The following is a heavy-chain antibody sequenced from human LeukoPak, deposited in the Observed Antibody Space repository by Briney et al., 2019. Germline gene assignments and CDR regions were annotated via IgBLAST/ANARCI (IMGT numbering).Heavy chain of an antibody. J-gene: IGHJ4*02. D-gene: IGHD6-25*01. CDR3: ARGRTPAAADY. CDR1: GGSISSYY. CDR2: IYYSGST. Sequence: SETLSLTCTVSGGSISSYYWNWIRQSPGKGLEWIGYIYYSGSTSYSPSLESRVTISVDTSRNQFSLKLSSVTAADTALYYCARGRTPAAADYWGQGTLVTVSS. V-gene: IGHV4-59*01.